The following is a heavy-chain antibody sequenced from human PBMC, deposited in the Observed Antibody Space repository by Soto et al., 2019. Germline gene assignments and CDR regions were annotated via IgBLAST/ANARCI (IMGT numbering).Heavy chain of an antibody. Sequence: EEQLEESGGGLVEPGGSLRLSCAASGLTFSSYTMNWVRKAPGKELEWVSSVSSSVSFEYYADSVKGRFTVSRDNTKNSVYPQINSLRAEDTPVYYCAARGSCSGDNCQPRYFYYGMDVWVQGTTVTVSS. D-gene: IGHD2-15*01. V-gene: IGHV3-21*01. CDR1: GLTFSSYT. CDR2: VSSSVSFE. J-gene: IGHJ6*02. CDR3: AARGSCSGDNCQPRYFYYGMDV.